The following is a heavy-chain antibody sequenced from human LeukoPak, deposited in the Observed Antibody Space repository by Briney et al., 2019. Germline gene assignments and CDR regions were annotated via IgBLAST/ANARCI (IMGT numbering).Heavy chain of an antibody. J-gene: IGHJ4*02. V-gene: IGHV4-30-4*08. D-gene: IGHD1-26*01. CDR3: AREREQGSYFDY. CDR2: IYYSGST. CDR1: GGSISSGDYY. Sequence: SQTLSLTXTVSGGSISSGDYYWSWIRQPPGKGLEWIGYIYYSGSTYYNPSLKSRVTISVDTSKNQFSLKLSSVTAADTAVYYCAREREQGSYFDYWGQGTLVTVSS.